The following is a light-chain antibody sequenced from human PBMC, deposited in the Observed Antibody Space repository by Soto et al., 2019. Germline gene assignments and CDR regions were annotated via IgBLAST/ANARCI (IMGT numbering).Light chain of an antibody. J-gene: IGLJ2*01. V-gene: IGLV2-14*03. CDR2: DVS. CDR3: TSYSNTNTLV. Sequence: QSALTQPASVSGSPGQSITISCTGTSSDIGGYNYVSWYQQHPGNAPKLMIYDVSRRPSGISNHFSGSKSGTTASLTISGLQAEDEADYYCTSYSNTNTLVFGGGTKLTVL. CDR1: SSDIGGYNY.